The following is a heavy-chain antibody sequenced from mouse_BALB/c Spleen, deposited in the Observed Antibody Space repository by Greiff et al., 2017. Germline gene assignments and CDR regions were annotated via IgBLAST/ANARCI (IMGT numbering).Heavy chain of an antibody. Sequence: EVKLVESGGGLVQPGGSMKLSCVASGFTFSNYWMNWVRQSPEKGLEWVAEIRLKSNNYATHYAESVKGRFTISRDDSKSSVYLQMNNLRAEDTGIYYCTRRGNFYAMDYWGQGTSVTVSS. CDR2: IRLKSNNYAT. CDR1: GFTFSNYW. D-gene: IGHD2-1*01. J-gene: IGHJ4*01. V-gene: IGHV6-6*02. CDR3: TRRGNFYAMDY.